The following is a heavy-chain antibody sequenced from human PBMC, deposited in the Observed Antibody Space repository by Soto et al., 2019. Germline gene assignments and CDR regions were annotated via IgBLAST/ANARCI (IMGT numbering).Heavy chain of an antibody. D-gene: IGHD1-1*01. V-gene: IGHV1-69*13. CDR3: GRDTTERAFAY. CDR1: GGTFSSYA. J-gene: IGHJ4*02. Sequence: SVKVSCKASGGTFSSYAISWVRQAPGQGLEWMGGIIPIFGTANYAQKFQGRVTITADEATSTAYIELSSLRSEDTAVDYCGRDTTERAFAYWGPGTLVTVSS. CDR2: IIPIFGTA.